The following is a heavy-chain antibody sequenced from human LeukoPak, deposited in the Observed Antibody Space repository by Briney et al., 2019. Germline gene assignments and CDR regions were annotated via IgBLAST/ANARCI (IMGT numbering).Heavy chain of an antibody. CDR3: TTDRPSRIVVPGIIDY. Sequence: GGSLRLSCAASGFTFSSCAMSWVRQAPGKGLEWVSAISGSGGNTYYADSVKGRFTISRDNSKNTLSLQMNSLRAEDTAVYYCTTDRPSRIVVPGIIDYWGQGTLVTVSS. J-gene: IGHJ4*02. D-gene: IGHD6-19*01. CDR1: GFTFSSCA. CDR2: ISGSGGNT. V-gene: IGHV3-23*01.